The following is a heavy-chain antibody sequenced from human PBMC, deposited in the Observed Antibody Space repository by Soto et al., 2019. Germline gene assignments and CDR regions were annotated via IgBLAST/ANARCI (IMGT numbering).Heavy chain of an antibody. J-gene: IGHJ5*02. CDR1: GFTFSSYG. Sequence: QVQLVESGGGVVQPGRSLRLSCAASGFTFSSYGMHWVRQAPGKGLEWVAVIWYDGSNKYYADSVKGRFTISRDNSKNTLYLQMNSLRAEDTAVYYCARSLVVTTWWFVPWGQGTLVTVSS. CDR3: ARSLVVTTWWFVP. D-gene: IGHD2-21*02. V-gene: IGHV3-33*01. CDR2: IWYDGSNK.